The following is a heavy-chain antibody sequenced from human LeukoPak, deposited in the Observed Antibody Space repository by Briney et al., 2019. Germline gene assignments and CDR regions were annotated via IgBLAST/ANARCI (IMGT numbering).Heavy chain of an antibody. V-gene: IGHV4-39*01. CDR3: ARNRYYYGSGNYGVPNWFDP. D-gene: IGHD3-10*01. CDR2: IYYSGST. CDR1: GGSISSNSYY. Sequence: SETLSLTCTVSGGSISSNSYYWGWIRQSPGKGLEWIGSIYYSGSTYYNPSLKSRVTISVDTSKNQFSLKLSSVTAADTAMYYCARNRYYYGSGNYGVPNWFDPWGQGTLVTVSS. J-gene: IGHJ5*02.